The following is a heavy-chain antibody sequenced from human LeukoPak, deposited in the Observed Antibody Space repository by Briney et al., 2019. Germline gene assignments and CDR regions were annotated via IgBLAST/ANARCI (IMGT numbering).Heavy chain of an antibody. CDR3: ARVKLRSGYYYGIDY. Sequence: SETLSLTCTVSGGSISNAIYYWNWIRQPAGKGLEWIGRFYTSGSTNYNPSLKSRVTISVDTSKNQFSLKLNSVTAADTAVYYCARVKLRSGYYYGIDYWGQGTLVTVSS. CDR2: FYTSGST. J-gene: IGHJ4*02. V-gene: IGHV4-61*02. CDR1: GGSISNAIYY. D-gene: IGHD3-22*01.